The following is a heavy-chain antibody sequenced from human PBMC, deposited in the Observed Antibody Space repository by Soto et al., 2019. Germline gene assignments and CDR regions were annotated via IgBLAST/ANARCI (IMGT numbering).Heavy chain of an antibody. D-gene: IGHD2-15*01. CDR2: ISGSGGST. Sequence: GGSLRLSCAASGFTFSSYAMSWVRQAPGKGLEWVSAISGSGGSTYYADSVKGRFTISRDNSKNTRYLQMNSLRAEDTDVYYCSKDGGGYCSGGSCYISDYWGQGTLVTVSS. V-gene: IGHV3-23*01. CDR3: SKDGGGYCSGGSCYISDY. J-gene: IGHJ4*02. CDR1: GFTFSSYA.